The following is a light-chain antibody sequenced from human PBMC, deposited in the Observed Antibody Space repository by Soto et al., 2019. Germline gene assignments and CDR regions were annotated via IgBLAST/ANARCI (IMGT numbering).Light chain of an antibody. J-gene: IGKJ1*01. CDR1: QSVGSN. CDR3: QQYNNWPPWT. CDR2: EAF. Sequence: EILMTQSPATLSVSPGERATLSCRASQSVGSNLAWYQQKPGQAPRLLIYEAFTRATGIPARFSSGGAGTEFTLTISSLQSEDFAVYYCQQYNNWPPWTFGQGTKVEIK. V-gene: IGKV3-15*01.